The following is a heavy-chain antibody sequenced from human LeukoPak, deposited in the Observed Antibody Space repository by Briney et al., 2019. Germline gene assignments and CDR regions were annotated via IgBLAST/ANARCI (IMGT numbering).Heavy chain of an antibody. D-gene: IGHD2-21*02. CDR1: GYSFTSYW. J-gene: IGHJ4*02. Sequence: GESLKISCQGSGYSFTSYWINWVRQMPGKGLEWMGRIDPSDSYTYYSPSFQGHVTISADKSISTAYLQWSSLKAWDTAMYYCARSPLAGDHDYWGQGTLITVSS. CDR3: ARSPLAGDHDY. V-gene: IGHV5-10-1*01. CDR2: IDPSDSYT.